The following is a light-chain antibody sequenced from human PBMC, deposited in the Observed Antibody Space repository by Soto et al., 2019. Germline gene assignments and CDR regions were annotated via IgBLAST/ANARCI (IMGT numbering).Light chain of an antibody. CDR3: QQYGTTTWT. Sequence: EIVLTQSPGTLSLSPGERATLSCRASQSVSSSYLAWYQHKPGQAPRLLISGTSSRATGIPDRFSGSGAGTDFTLTISRLEPGDFAVYYCQQYGTTTWTFGQGTKVEVK. J-gene: IGKJ1*01. CDR2: GTS. CDR1: QSVSSSY. V-gene: IGKV3-20*01.